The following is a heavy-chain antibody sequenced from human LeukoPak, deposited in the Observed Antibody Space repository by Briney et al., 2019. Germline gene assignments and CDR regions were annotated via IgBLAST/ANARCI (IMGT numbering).Heavy chain of an antibody. Sequence: GASVKVSCKASGYTFTSYDINWVRQATGQGLEWMGWMNPNSGNTGYAQKFHGRVTITRNTSISTAYMELSSLRSEDTAVYYCARVGRYCSGGSCYPNDAFDIWGQGTMVTVSS. CDR2: MNPNSGNT. J-gene: IGHJ3*02. V-gene: IGHV1-8*03. CDR1: GYTFTSYD. CDR3: ARVGRYCSGGSCYPNDAFDI. D-gene: IGHD2-15*01.